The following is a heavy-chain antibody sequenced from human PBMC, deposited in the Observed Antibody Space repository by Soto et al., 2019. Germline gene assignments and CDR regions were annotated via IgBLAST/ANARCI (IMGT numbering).Heavy chain of an antibody. CDR2: INHSGST. Sequence: XETLSLTCSVYGGSFSGYYWSWIRQPPGKGLDWIGEINHSGSTNYNPSLKSRVTISVDTSKNQFSLKLSSVTAADTAVYYCASGSGSGSYNWGQDTLVTSPQ. D-gene: IGHD3-10*01. V-gene: IGHV4-34*01. CDR3: ASGSGSGSYN. CDR1: GGSFSGYY. J-gene: IGHJ1*01.